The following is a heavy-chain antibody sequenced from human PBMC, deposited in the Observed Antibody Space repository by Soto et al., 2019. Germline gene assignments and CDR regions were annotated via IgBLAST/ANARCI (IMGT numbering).Heavy chain of an antibody. V-gene: IGHV1-69*06. CDR2: IIPIFNST. CDR1: GGTFSSYA. D-gene: IGHD2-2*02. CDR3: AREGRGKKAGYNGLVSLGY. Sequence: SVKVSCKASGGTFSSYAISWVRQAPGQGLEWLGRIIPIFNSTKYAQSFQGRVTITADKSTSTASLELSSLRSDDTAVYYCAREGRGKKAGYNGLVSLGYWGQGTLVTVSS. J-gene: IGHJ4*02.